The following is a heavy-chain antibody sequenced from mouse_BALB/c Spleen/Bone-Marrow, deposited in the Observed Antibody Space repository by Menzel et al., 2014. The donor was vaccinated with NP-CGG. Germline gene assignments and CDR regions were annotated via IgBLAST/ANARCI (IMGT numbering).Heavy chain of an antibody. J-gene: IGHJ3*01. D-gene: IGHD1-1*01. CDR3: ARQSRAWFAY. Sequence: DVMLVESGGGLVKPGGSLKPSCAASGFAFSSYDMSWVRQTPEKRLEWVAYISSGGGSTYHPDTVKGRFTISRDNAKNTLYLQMSSLKSEDTAMYYCARQSRAWFAYWGQGTLVTVSA. CDR1: GFAFSSYD. V-gene: IGHV5-12-1*01. CDR2: ISSGGGST.